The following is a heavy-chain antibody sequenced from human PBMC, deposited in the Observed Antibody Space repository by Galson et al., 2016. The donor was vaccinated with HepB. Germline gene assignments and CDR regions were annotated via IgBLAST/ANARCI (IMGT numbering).Heavy chain of an antibody. CDR1: GFTFSSYS. J-gene: IGHJ4*02. CDR2: ISSSSSNI. CDR3: ATFPRGGSGPR. D-gene: IGHD6-19*01. Sequence: SLRLSCAASGFTFSSYSMNWVRQAPGKGLEWVSYISSSSSNIQYADSVKGRFTISRDNAKNSLFPQMNSLRDEDTAVYYCATFPRGGSGPRGGQGTLVTVSS. V-gene: IGHV3-48*02.